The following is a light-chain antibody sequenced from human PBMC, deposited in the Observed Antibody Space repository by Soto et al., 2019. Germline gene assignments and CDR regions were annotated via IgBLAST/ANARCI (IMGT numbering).Light chain of an antibody. J-gene: IGKJ2*01. CDR1: QSVNSRN. CDR2: AAS. Sequence: EIVLTQSPGTLSLSPGERATLSCRASQSVNSRNLAWYQQKPGQAPRLLIYAASSRATGLPDRFSGSGSGTDFTITISRLEPDDFAVYYCQQFASSPLFGQGTKLEIK. CDR3: QQFASSPL. V-gene: IGKV3-20*01.